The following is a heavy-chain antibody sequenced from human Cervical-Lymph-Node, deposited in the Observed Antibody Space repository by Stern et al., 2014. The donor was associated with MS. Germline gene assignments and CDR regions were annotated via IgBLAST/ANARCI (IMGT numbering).Heavy chain of an antibody. CDR3: ARRKTGWTGTTLFDVFDT. Sequence: VQLVQSGAEVKKPGASVKVACKASGYPFTGYDITWVRQAPGQGLEWMGWINPNSAATGNAQKFQGRFSMARDTSTDTVYMELNSLASEDTGVYYCARRKTGWTGTTLFDVFDTWGQGTVVTVSS. CDR2: INPNSAAT. V-gene: IGHV1-8*01. CDR1: GYPFTGYD. J-gene: IGHJ3*02. D-gene: IGHD1/OR15-1a*01.